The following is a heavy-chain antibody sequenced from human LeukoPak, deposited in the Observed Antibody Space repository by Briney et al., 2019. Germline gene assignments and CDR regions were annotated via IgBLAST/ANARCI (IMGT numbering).Heavy chain of an antibody. D-gene: IGHD3-10*02. CDR1: GFTFSSYS. Sequence: GGSLRLSCAPSGFTFSSYSMDWVRQAPGKGLEWVSYISGSSSTIYYADSVKGRFTISRDNAKNSLYLQMNSLRAEDTAVYYCAELGITMIGGVWGKGTTVTISS. J-gene: IGHJ6*04. V-gene: IGHV3-48*01. CDR3: AELGITMIGGV. CDR2: ISGSSSTI.